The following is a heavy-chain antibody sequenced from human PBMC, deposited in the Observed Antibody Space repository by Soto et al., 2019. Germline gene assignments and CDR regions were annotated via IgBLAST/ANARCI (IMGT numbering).Heavy chain of an antibody. D-gene: IGHD3-22*01. CDR2: IRQDGSET. CDR1: GFTFNTYW. V-gene: IGHV3-7*05. CDR3: ARGDFYDSSGSFADAFDV. J-gene: IGHJ3*01. Sequence: EVQLVESGGGLVQPGGSLRLSCAASGFTFNTYWMSWVRQAPGKGLEWVANIRQDGSETYYVDSVKGRFTLSRDNVKNSLHLQMNSLRAEDTAMYYCARGDFYDSSGSFADAFDVWGQGTMVTVSS.